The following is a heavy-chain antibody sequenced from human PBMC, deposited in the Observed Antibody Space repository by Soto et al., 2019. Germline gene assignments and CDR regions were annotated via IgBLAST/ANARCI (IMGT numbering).Heavy chain of an antibody. J-gene: IGHJ4*02. V-gene: IGHV3-48*01. D-gene: IGHD2-21*02. Sequence: EEQLVESGGGLVQPGGSLRLYCAASGFSFNSHYMTWVRQPPGKGLEWVSSINRDSSIIYYADSVRGRFTISRDNAQNSLYLQMNSLSADDTAVCFCVNGDYYVVQGTLVTVSS. CDR3: VNGDYY. CDR2: INRDSSII. CDR1: GFSFNSHY.